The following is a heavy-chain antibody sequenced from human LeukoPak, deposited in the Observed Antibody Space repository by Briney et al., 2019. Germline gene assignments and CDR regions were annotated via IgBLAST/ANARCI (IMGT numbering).Heavy chain of an antibody. CDR1: GYTFTSYG. Sequence: ASVKVSCKASGYTFTSYGITWVRQAPGQGLEWMGWISVYDGNTNYAQKLQGRVTMTTDTSTSTAYMELRSLRSDDTAVYYCARDRGYYYDSSGYYESLPSDYWGQGTLVTVSS. V-gene: IGHV1-18*01. J-gene: IGHJ4*02. CDR2: ISVYDGNT. D-gene: IGHD3-22*01. CDR3: ARDRGYYYDSSGYYESLPSDY.